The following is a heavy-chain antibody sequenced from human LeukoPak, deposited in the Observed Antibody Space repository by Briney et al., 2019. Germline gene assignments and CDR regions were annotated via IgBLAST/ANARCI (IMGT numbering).Heavy chain of an antibody. Sequence: GGSLRLSCAASGFTVSSNYMSWVRQAPGKGLEWVSVIYSGGSTYYADSVKGRFTISRDNSKNTLYLQMNSLRAEDTAVYYCAKVFGWSSSDAFDIWGQGTMVTVSS. CDR3: AKVFGWSSSDAFDI. CDR1: GFTVSSNY. D-gene: IGHD2-8*02. V-gene: IGHV3-66*01. J-gene: IGHJ3*02. CDR2: IYSGGST.